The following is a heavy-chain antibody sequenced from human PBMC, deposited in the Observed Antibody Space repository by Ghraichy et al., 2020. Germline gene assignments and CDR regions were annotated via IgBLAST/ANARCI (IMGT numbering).Heavy chain of an antibody. CDR2: IFHSGST. Sequence: SETLSLTCAVSGDSIISNNWWSWVRQPPGKGLEWIGAIFHSGSTNYNQSLKSRITISLDKSQYQFSLKMTSVTAAATAVYYCAREIDQLRYFYSWGQGTLVTVSS. CDR3: AREIDQLRYFYS. CDR1: GDSIISNNW. D-gene: IGHD2-2*01. V-gene: IGHV4-4*02. J-gene: IGHJ4*02.